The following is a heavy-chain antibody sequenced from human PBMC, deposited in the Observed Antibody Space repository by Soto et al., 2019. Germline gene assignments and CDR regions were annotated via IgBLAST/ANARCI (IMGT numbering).Heavy chain of an antibody. CDR1: GFTFSSYT. Sequence: GGSLRLSCAASGFTFSSYTMHWVRQAPGKGLEWVTVISYDGSNKYYADSVKGRFTISRDNSNNTLWLQMNSLRAEDTAVYYCAGSWFGELGLRGPIEYWGQGTLVTVSS. D-gene: IGHD3-10*01. J-gene: IGHJ4*02. CDR2: ISYDGSNK. CDR3: AGSWFGELGLRGPIEY. V-gene: IGHV3-30-3*01.